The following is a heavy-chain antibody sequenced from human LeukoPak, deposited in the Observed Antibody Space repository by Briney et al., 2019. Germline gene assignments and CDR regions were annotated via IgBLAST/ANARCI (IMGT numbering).Heavy chain of an antibody. Sequence: ASVKVSRKASGYTFTGYYLHWVRQAPGQGLERMGWINPNSGGTSYAQKFQGRVGMTRDTSISTVYMELSGLRSDDTAIYYCARDRVFGVVFGRFDPWGQGTLVTVST. J-gene: IGHJ5*02. D-gene: IGHD3-3*01. CDR3: ARDRVFGVVFGRFDP. V-gene: IGHV1-2*02. CDR2: INPNSGGT. CDR1: GYTFTGYY.